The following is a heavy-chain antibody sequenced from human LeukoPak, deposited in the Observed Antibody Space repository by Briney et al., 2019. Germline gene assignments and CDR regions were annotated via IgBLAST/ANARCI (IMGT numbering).Heavy chain of an antibody. Sequence: GASVKVSCKASGYTFTSYGISWVRQAPGQGLEWMGWISAYNGNTNYAQKLQGRVTMTTDTSTSTAYMELRSLRSDDTAVYYCARSREYSSSWYFDYWGQGTLVTVSS. J-gene: IGHJ4*02. CDR2: ISAYNGNT. CDR3: ARSREYSSSWYFDY. CDR1: GYTFTSYG. D-gene: IGHD6-13*01. V-gene: IGHV1-18*01.